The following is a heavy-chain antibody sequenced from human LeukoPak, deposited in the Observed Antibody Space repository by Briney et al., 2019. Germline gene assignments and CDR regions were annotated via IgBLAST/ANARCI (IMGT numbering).Heavy chain of an antibody. CDR2: ISDNGDDT. J-gene: IGHJ4*02. V-gene: IGHV3-23*01. CDR3: AKGYYGNYVAVDY. D-gene: IGHD4-11*01. CDR1: GFTFSSYA. Sequence: PGGSLRLSCAASGFTFSSYAMIWVRQAPGKGLDWVSSISDNGDDTYYADSVKGRFTISRDRSTNTLYLQMNSLRADDTAVYYRAKGYYGNYVAVDYWGQGTLLTVSS.